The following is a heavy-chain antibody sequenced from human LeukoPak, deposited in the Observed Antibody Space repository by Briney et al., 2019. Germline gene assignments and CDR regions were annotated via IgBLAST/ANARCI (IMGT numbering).Heavy chain of an antibody. CDR3: ARDYGGNPPSEGWVAP. CDR2: IWYDGSNK. Sequence: PGRSLRLSCAASGFTFSSYGMHWVRQAPGKGVEWVAVIWYDGSNKYYADSVKGRFTISSDNSKNTVYLQMNSARAEDTAVYYCARDYGGNPPSEGWVAPSGQGTLVTVSS. D-gene: IGHD4-23*01. V-gene: IGHV3-33*01. J-gene: IGHJ5*02. CDR1: GFTFSSYG.